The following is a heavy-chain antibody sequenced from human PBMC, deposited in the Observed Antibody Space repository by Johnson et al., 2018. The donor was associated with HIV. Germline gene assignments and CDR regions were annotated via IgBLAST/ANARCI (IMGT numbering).Heavy chain of an antibody. CDR3: ARTLGRHDDAFDI. CDR1: GFTVSYNY. CDR2: IYSGGST. J-gene: IGHJ3*02. D-gene: IGHD6-6*01. Sequence: VQLVESGGGLVQPGGSLRLSCAASGFTVSYNYMNWVRQAPGKGLEWVSIIYSGGSTYYADSVKGRFTISRDNSKNTLYLQMNSLRAEDTAVYYCARTLGRHDDAFDIWGQGTMVTVSS. V-gene: IGHV3-66*01.